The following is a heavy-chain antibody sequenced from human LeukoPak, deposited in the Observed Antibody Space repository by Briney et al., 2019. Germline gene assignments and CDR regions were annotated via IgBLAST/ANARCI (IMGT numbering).Heavy chain of an antibody. Sequence: GGSLRLSCAASGFTFGDFWMTWVRQAPGKGLEWVAIIKEDGSEKYYGDSVEGRFAISRDNAKNSLYLQMNSLRAEDTAVYYCARHRHQLVRSLDYWGQGTLVTVSS. V-gene: IGHV3-7*03. D-gene: IGHD6-13*01. CDR2: IKEDGSEK. CDR3: ARHRHQLVRSLDY. CDR1: GFTFGDFW. J-gene: IGHJ4*02.